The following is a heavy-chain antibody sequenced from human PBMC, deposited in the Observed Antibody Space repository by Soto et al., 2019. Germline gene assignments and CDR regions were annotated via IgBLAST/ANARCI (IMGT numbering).Heavy chain of an antibody. CDR2: INHSGSN. CDR3: ARGGSNDWQVAFDI. CDR1: GGSFSTYY. D-gene: IGHD3-9*01. V-gene: IGHV4-34*02. Sequence: QLQQWGAGLLKPSETLSLTCVVSGGSFSTYYYNWIRQSPGKGLEWIGEINHSGSNNYSPSLKNRVTMSLDTSKNQFSLKLTSVTAADTAVYYCARGGSNDWQVAFDIWGQGTRVTVSS. J-gene: IGHJ3*02.